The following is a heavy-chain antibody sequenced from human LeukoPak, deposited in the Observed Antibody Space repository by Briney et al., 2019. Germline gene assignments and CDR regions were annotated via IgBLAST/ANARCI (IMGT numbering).Heavy chain of an antibody. CDR1: GFTFSSYW. CDR2: IKQDGSEK. D-gene: IGHD1-26*01. V-gene: IGHV3-7*01. Sequence: PGGSLRLSCAASGFTFSSYWMSWVRQAPGKGLEWVANIKQDGSEKNYVDSVKGRFTISRDNAKNSLFLQMNSLRAEDTAVYYCARDGGGSYYYAAGNDYWGQGTLVTVSS. J-gene: IGHJ4*02. CDR3: ARDGGGSYYYAAGNDY.